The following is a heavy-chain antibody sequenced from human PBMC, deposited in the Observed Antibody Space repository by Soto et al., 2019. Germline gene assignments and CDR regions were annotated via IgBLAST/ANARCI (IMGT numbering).Heavy chain of an antibody. Sequence: QVQLQESGPGLVKPSQTLSLTCTVSGGSISSGGYYWSWIRHHPGKGLEWIGYIYSSGSTYYNPSLRSRVTISADTSNNQFSLKLSSVTAADTAVYYCVRDYDYDSSRNDAFDIWGQGTMVTVSS. CDR1: GGSISSGGYY. D-gene: IGHD3-22*01. CDR3: VRDYDYDSSRNDAFDI. V-gene: IGHV4-31*03. J-gene: IGHJ3*02. CDR2: IYSSGST.